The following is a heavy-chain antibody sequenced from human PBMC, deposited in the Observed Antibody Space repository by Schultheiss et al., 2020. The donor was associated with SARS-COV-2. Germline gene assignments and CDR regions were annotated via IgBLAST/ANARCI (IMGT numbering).Heavy chain of an antibody. D-gene: IGHD6-13*01. V-gene: IGHV1-2*06. CDR2: INPNSGGT. CDR3: ARGIPYSSSWYYGY. CDR1: GYTFTGYY. Sequence: ASVKVSCKASGYTFTGYYMHWVRQAPGQGLEWMGRINPNSGGTNYAQKFQGRVTMTRDTSISTAYMELSRLRSDDTAVYYCARGIPYSSSWYYGYWGQGTLVTVSS. J-gene: IGHJ4*02.